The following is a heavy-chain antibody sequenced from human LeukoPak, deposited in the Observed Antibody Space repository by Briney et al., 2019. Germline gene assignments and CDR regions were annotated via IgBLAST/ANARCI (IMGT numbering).Heavy chain of an antibody. Sequence: QSSETLSLTCTVSGGSISSYYWSWIRQPPGKGLEWIGYIYYSGSTNYNPSLKSRVTISVDTSKNQFSLKLSSVTAADAAVYYCARESAAGTRRFDYWGQGTLVTVSS. CDR3: ARESAAGTRRFDY. D-gene: IGHD6-13*01. CDR2: IYYSGST. J-gene: IGHJ4*02. V-gene: IGHV4-59*01. CDR1: GGSISSYY.